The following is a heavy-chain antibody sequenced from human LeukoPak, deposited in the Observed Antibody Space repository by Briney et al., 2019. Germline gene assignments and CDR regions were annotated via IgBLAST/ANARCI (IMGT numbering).Heavy chain of an antibody. J-gene: IGHJ4*02. Sequence: GGSLRLSCAASGFIFRSYSMNWVRQAPGKGLEWVSYISSSSSTIYYTDSVKGRFTISRDNAKNSLYLQMNSLRAEGTAVYYCARAAEWGSYRYFDYWGQGTLATVSS. D-gene: IGHD1-26*01. CDR3: ARAAEWGSYRYFDY. CDR1: GFIFRSYS. CDR2: ISSSSSTI. V-gene: IGHV3-48*01.